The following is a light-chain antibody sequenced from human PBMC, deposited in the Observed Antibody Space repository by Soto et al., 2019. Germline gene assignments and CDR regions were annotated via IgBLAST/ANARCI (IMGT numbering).Light chain of an antibody. J-gene: IGKJ1*01. CDR1: QSISRW. CDR3: QQYNTYSRT. CDR2: KAS. Sequence: DIQMTQSPSTLSASVGDRVTITCRASQSISRWWAWYQQKPGKAPKLLIYKASTLKSGVPSRFSGSGSGTEFTLTISSLQPDDFATYYCQQYNTYSRTFGQGTKVEIK. V-gene: IGKV1-5*03.